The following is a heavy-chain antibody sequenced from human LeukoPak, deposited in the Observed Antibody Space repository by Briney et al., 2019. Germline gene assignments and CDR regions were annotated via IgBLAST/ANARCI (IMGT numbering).Heavy chain of an antibody. Sequence: HPGRSLRLSCAASGFTFSSYGMHWVRQAPGKGLEWVAVISYDGSNKYYADSVKGRFTISRDNSKNTLYLQMNSLRAEDTAVYYCAKGRYGDDAFDIWGQGTMVTVSS. J-gene: IGHJ3*02. D-gene: IGHD4-17*01. CDR2: ISYDGSNK. V-gene: IGHV3-30*18. CDR3: AKGRYGDDAFDI. CDR1: GFTFSSYG.